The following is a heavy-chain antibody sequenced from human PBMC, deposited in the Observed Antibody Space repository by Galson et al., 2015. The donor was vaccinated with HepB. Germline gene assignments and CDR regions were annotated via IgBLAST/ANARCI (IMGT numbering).Heavy chain of an antibody. CDR2: MGRSIDSK. Sequence: SLRLSCATSGFSFNDYYIAWIRQSPGKGLQWVSHMGRSIDSKHYADSVRGRFTISRDNTNNSLYLQMNSLRAEDTAMYYCARDLYSSGWPTPYWGQGTLVTVSS. J-gene: IGHJ1*01. V-gene: IGHV3-11*05. CDR1: GFSFNDYY. CDR3: ARDLYSSGWPTPY. D-gene: IGHD3-22*01.